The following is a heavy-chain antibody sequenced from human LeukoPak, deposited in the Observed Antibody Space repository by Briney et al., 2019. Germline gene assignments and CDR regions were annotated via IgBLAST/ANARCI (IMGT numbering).Heavy chain of an antibody. CDR1: GFTVSSNY. Sequence: GGSLRLSCVASGFTVSSNYMSWVRQAPGKGLEWVSVIYSGGSTYYADSVKGRFTISRDNSKNTLYLQMNSLRAEDTAVYYCARGITMREIPFDYWGQGTLVTVSS. J-gene: IGHJ4*02. D-gene: IGHD3-22*01. CDR3: ARGITMREIPFDY. V-gene: IGHV3-66*01. CDR2: IYSGGST.